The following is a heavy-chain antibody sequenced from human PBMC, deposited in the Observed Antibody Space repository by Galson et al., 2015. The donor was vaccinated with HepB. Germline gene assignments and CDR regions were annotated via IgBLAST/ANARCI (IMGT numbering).Heavy chain of an antibody. D-gene: IGHD5-24*01. V-gene: IGHV3-15*01. Sequence: SLRLSCAASGLPFSNAWMNWVRQAPGKGLEWVGRIKSKAHGGTRDYAAPVNGRFTVSRDDSKNTLYLQMNSVTTEDTAVYYCATGEDGHSHWGQGTLVTVSS. CDR2: IKSKAHGGTR. J-gene: IGHJ4*02. CDR1: GLPFSNAW. CDR3: ATGEDGHSH.